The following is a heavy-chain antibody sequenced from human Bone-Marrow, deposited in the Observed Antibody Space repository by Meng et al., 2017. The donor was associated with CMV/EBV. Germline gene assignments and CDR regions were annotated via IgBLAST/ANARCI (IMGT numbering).Heavy chain of an antibody. CDR1: GYTFTGYY. CDR3: AREGALWTGDTIFGVVIQDNNWFDP. J-gene: IGHJ5*02. Sequence: ASVKVSCKASGYTFTGYYMHWVRQAPGQGLEWMGWINPNSGDTNYAQKFQGRVTMTRDTSISTAYMELSRLRSDDTAVYYCAREGALWTGDTIFGVVIQDNNWFDPWGQGTLVTVSS. V-gene: IGHV1-2*02. D-gene: IGHD3-3*01. CDR2: INPNSGDT.